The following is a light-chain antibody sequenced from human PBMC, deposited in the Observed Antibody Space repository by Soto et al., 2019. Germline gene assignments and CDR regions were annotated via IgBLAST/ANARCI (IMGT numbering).Light chain of an antibody. CDR2: AAS. J-gene: IGKJ5*01. V-gene: IGKV1-9*01. CDR1: QGISSH. CDR3: QKVNSFPST. Sequence: DIQMTQSPSSLSASVGDRVTITCRASQGISSHLAWYQQKPGKAPKLLIYAASTLQTGVPSRFSGGGSGTDLNLTLSRLQPEDFATYYCQKVNSFPSTCGQGTRLEIK.